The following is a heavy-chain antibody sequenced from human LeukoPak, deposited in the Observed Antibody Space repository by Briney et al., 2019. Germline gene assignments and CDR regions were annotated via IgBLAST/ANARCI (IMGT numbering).Heavy chain of an antibody. CDR3: ARRGYCSSTTCYGIDS. CDR2: IYPGDSDT. J-gene: IGHJ4*02. CDR1: GYSFTNYW. V-gene: IGHV5-51*01. D-gene: IGHD2-2*01. Sequence: GESLKISCKGSGYSFTNYWIAWVRQMPGKGLEWMGIIYPGDSDTSYSPSFQGQVTISADKSISTAYLQWSSLKASDTAMYYCARRGYCSSTTCYGIDSWGQGTLVTVSS.